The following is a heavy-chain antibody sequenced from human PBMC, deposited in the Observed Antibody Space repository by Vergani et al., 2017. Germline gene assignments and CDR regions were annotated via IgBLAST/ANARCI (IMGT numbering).Heavy chain of an antibody. V-gene: IGHV3-9*01. D-gene: IGHD6-19*01. CDR1: GFTFDDYA. J-gene: IGHJ3*02. CDR3: AKPTSYSSGWYWAFDI. CDR2: ISWNSGST. Sequence: VQLVESGGGVVQPGGSLRLSCAASGFTFDDYAMHWVRQAPGKGLEWVSGISWNSGSTGYADSVKGRFTISRDNAKNSLYLQMNSLRAEDTALYYCAKPTSYSSGWYWAFDIWGQGTMVTVSS.